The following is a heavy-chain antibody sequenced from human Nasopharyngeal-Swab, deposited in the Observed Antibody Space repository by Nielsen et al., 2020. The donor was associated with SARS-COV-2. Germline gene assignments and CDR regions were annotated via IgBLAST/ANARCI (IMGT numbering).Heavy chain of an antibody. D-gene: IGHD2-15*01. Sequence: ASVKVSCKASGYTFTTYGINWIRQAPGQGLEWMGWISAYSGHTNYAQKVEGRVTLTTESSTTTVYMELSSLRSEDTAVYYCARGGDPREVVAATDCFDPWGQGTLVTVSS. CDR1: GYTFTTYG. CDR2: ISAYSGHT. CDR3: ARGGDPREVVAATDCFDP. J-gene: IGHJ5*02. V-gene: IGHV1-18*01.